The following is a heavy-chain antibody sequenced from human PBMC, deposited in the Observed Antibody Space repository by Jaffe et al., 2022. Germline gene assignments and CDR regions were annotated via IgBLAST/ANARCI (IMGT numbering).Heavy chain of an antibody. CDR2: IYTSGST. J-gene: IGHJ6*03. Sequence: QVQLQESGPGLVKPSQTLSLTCTVSGGSISSGSYYWSWIRQPAGKGLEWIGRIYTSGSTNYNPSLKSRVTISVDTSKNQFSLKLSSVTAADTAVYYCARSSMADHYYYYYYMDVWGKGTTVTVSS. D-gene: IGHD3-10*01. CDR3: ARSSMADHYYYYYYMDV. V-gene: IGHV4-61*02. CDR1: GGSISSGSYY.